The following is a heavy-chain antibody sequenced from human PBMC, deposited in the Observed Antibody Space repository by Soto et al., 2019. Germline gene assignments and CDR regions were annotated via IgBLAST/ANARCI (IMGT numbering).Heavy chain of an antibody. J-gene: IGHJ6*03. Sequence: PGGSLRLSCAASGFTFSNAWMSWVRQAPGKGLEWVGRIKSKTDGGTTDYAAPVKGRFTISRDDSKNTLYLQMNSLKTEDTAVYYCTTLFYGDYPYYYMEVWGKGTTVTVSS. CDR1: GFTFSNAW. V-gene: IGHV3-15*01. D-gene: IGHD4-17*01. CDR2: IKSKTDGGTT. CDR3: TTLFYGDYPYYYMEV.